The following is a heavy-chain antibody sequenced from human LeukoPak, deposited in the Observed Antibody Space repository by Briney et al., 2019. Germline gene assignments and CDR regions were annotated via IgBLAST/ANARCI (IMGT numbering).Heavy chain of an antibody. J-gene: IGHJ4*02. CDR3: AKASSKSYYDSSGSYFDY. CDR1: GFTFSGYA. D-gene: IGHD3-22*01. V-gene: IGHV3-23*01. Sequence: PGGSLRLSCAASGFTFSGYAMSWVRQAPGKGLEWVSAISGSGGSTYYADSVKGRFTISRDNSKNTLYLQMNSLRAEDTAVYYCAKASSKSYYDSSGSYFDYWGQGTLVTVSS. CDR2: ISGSGGST.